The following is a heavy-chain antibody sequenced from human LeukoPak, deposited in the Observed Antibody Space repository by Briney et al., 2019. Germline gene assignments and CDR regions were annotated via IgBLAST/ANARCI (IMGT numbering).Heavy chain of an antibody. V-gene: IGHV4-59*01. J-gene: IGHJ4*02. CDR3: TKGGRRDILTY. Sequence: SETLSLTCTVSGGSTGSYYWSWIRQPPGKGLEWIGYIYDGGSTNYNASLKSRATISVDTSKNQFSLKLTSVTAADTAVYYCTKGGRRDILTYWGQGILVTVSP. D-gene: IGHD3-9*01. CDR1: GGSTGSYY. CDR2: IYDGGST.